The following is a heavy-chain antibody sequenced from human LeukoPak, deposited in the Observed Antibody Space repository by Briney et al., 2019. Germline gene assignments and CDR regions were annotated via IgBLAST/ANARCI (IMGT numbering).Heavy chain of an antibody. V-gene: IGHV3-53*01. J-gene: IGHJ6*03. CDR2: IYSGGSP. Sequence: GGSLRLSCAASGFTVSSNYIRWVRQARGKVLEWVSVIYSGGSPYYADSVKGRFTISRDNSKNTLYLQMNSLRAEDTAVYYCAKGGDSRDYYYYMDVWGKGTTVTVSS. D-gene: IGHD2-21*02. CDR3: AKGGDSRDYYYYMDV. CDR1: GFTVSSNY.